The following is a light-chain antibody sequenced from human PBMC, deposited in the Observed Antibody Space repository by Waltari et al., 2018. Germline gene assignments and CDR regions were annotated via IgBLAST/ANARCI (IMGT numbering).Light chain of an antibody. CDR1: QGISSY. CDR2: AAS. J-gene: IGKJ2*01. V-gene: IGKV1-39*01. Sequence: VLMTQSPSSLSASVVDSVTITCRASQGISSYLNWYQQKPGKAPKLLIYAASSLQSGVPSRFSGSGSGTDFTLTISSLQPEDFATYYCQQSYSTPPTFGQGTKVEIK. CDR3: QQSYSTPPT.